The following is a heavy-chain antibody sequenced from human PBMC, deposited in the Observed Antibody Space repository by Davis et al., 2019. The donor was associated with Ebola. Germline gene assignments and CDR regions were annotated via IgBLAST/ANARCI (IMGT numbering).Heavy chain of an antibody. J-gene: IGHJ6*02. V-gene: IGHV3-74*01. CDR1: GFTFSRYW. CDR2: TNSDGSIT. Sequence: GESLKISCAASGFTFSRYWMHWVRQAPGKGLVWVSRTNSDGSITSYADSVKGRFTISRDNAKNTLYLQMNSLRDEDTAVYYCARSNPFVGMDIWGQGTTVIVSS. CDR3: ARSNPFVGMDI.